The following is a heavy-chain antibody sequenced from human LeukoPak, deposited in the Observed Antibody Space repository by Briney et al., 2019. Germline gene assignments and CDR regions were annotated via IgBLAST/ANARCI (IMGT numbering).Heavy chain of an antibody. CDR3: ARFDYRGVIIS. CDR1: GGSISSSSYY. Sequence: SETLSLTCTVSGGSISSSSYYWGWIRQPPGKGLEWIGSIYYSGSTYYNPSLKSRVTISVDTSKNQFSLKLSSVTAADTAVYYCARFDYRGVIISWGQGTLVTVSS. J-gene: IGHJ5*02. D-gene: IGHD3-10*01. V-gene: IGHV4-39*07. CDR2: IYYSGST.